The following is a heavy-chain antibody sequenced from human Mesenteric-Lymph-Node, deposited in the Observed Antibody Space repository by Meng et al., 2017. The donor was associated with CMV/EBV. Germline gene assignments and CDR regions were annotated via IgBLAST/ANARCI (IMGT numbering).Heavy chain of an antibody. V-gene: IGHV3-74*01. D-gene: IGHD3-22*01. Sequence: GESLKISCAASGFTFSSHWMYWVRQAPGKGLGWVSCINSDGSRTSYADSVKGRFTISRDNAKNTLYLQMNSLRVEDTAVYYCARVRYDTSGYYARDNYYYGMDVWGQGTTVTVSS. J-gene: IGHJ6*02. CDR1: GFTFSSHW. CDR2: INSDGSRT. CDR3: ARVRYDTSGYYARDNYYYGMDV.